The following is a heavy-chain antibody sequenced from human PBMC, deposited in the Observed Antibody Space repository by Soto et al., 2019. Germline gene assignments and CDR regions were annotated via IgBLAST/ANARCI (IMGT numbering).Heavy chain of an antibody. D-gene: IGHD2-2*02. Sequence: GGSLRLSCAASGFTFNTYGMHWVRQAPGKGLEWVAVISYDGSEKYYVDSVKGRFTISKDNSKNTLYLQMNSLRPEDTAVYYCAKSPNFYCSSPNCYKYYFDHWGQGTRVTVS. CDR3: AKSPNFYCSSPNCYKYYFDH. J-gene: IGHJ4*02. CDR2: ISYDGSEK. CDR1: GFTFNTYG. V-gene: IGHV3-30*18.